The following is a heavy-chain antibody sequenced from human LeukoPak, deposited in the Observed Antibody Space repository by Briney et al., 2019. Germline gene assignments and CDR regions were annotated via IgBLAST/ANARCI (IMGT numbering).Heavy chain of an antibody. CDR2: IYYSGST. J-gene: IGHJ6*02. Sequence: SSETLSLTCTVSGGSISSNSYYWSWIRQPPGKGLEWIGYIYYSGSTNYNPSLKSRVTISVDTSKNQFSLRLSSVTAADTAVYHCARHTTSYFSGMDVWGQGTTVTVSS. D-gene: IGHD2/OR15-2a*01. CDR1: GGSISSNSYY. V-gene: IGHV4-61*05. CDR3: ARHTTSYFSGMDV.